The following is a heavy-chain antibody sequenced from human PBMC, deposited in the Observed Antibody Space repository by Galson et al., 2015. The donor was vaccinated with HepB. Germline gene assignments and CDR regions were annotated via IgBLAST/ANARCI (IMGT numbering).Heavy chain of an antibody. CDR1: GFTVSNNY. J-gene: IGHJ4*02. CDR3: ARDPGIYDASTG. V-gene: IGHV3-66*02. Sequence: SLRLSCAASGFTVSNNYMSWVRQVAGKGLEWVAIIYSDGRPDYADSVKGRFTISRDNSKNTLYPQMTSLRAEDTALYYCARDPGIYDASTGWGRGTLVTVSS. D-gene: IGHD5-12*01. CDR2: IYSDGRP.